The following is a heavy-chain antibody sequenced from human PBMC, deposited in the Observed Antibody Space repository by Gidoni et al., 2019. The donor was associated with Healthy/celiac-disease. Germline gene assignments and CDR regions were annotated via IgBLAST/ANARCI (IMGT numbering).Heavy chain of an antibody. Sequence: QLQLVQSGAEVKKPGASVTVSCKASGNTFTSYDINWVRQATGQGLEWMGWMNTNSGNTGYAQKFQGRVTMTRNTSISTAYMELSSLRSEDTAVYYCARGPIVVVTALDYWGQGTLVTVSS. CDR3: ARGPIVVVTALDY. V-gene: IGHV1-8*01. D-gene: IGHD2-21*02. CDR1: GNTFTSYD. CDR2: MNTNSGNT. J-gene: IGHJ4*02.